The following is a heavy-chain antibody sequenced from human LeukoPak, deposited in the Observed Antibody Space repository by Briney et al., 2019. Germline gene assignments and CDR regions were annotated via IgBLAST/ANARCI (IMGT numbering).Heavy chain of an antibody. D-gene: IGHD3-9*01. J-gene: IGHJ4*02. CDR2: INPSGGST. V-gene: IGHV1-46*01. Sequence: GASVKVSCKASGYTFTSHYMHWVRQAPEQGLEWMGIINPSGGSTSYAQKFQGRVTMTRDTSTSTVYMELSSLRSEDTAVYYCARGSSLRYFDWFFDYWGQGTLVTVSS. CDR3: ARGSSLRYFDWFFDY. CDR1: GYTFTSHY.